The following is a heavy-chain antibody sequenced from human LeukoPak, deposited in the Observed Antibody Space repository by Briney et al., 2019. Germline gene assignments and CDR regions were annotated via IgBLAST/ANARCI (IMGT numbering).Heavy chain of an antibody. V-gene: IGHV3-30*18. Sequence: GGSLRLSCAASGFTFRSYAMHWVRQAPGKGLEWVAVISYDGSNKYFGDSVKGRFTISRDNSKNTLYLQMDSLIAEDTAIYYCAKAVTSDYHSLYYNYYMDVWGKGTTVTVSS. CDR3: AKAVTSDYHSLYYNYYMDV. J-gene: IGHJ6*03. CDR1: GFTFRSYA. D-gene: IGHD3-10*01. CDR2: ISYDGSNK.